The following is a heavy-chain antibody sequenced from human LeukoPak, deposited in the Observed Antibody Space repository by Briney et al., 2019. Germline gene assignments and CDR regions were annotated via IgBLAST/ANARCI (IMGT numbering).Heavy chain of an antibody. Sequence: PGGSLRLSCAASGFTFSSYSMNWVRQAPGKGLEWVSSISSSSSYIHYADSVKGRFTISRDNAKNSLYLQMNGLRAEDTAVYYCARGVGARFGDYVLGWWGQGTLVTVSS. CDR3: ARGVGARFGDYVLGW. CDR1: GFTFSSYS. V-gene: IGHV3-21*01. CDR2: ISSSSSYI. D-gene: IGHD3-10*01. J-gene: IGHJ4*02.